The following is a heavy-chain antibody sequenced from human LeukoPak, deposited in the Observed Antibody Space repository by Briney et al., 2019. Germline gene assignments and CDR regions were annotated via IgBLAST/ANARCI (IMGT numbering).Heavy chain of an antibody. CDR3: ARAFCVGECFVLHIFFDA. V-gene: IGHV4-59*12. D-gene: IGHD2-21*01. CDR2: IFYSGST. CDR1: GGSISSYC. J-gene: IGHJ4*02. Sequence: PSETLSLTCTVSGGSISSYCWSWIRQPPGKGLEWIGYIFYSGSTNYNPSLKSRGTISVDTSKKHFSLNLRSMQASDTAVYYCARAFCVGECFVLHIFFDAWGQGTLVTVSS.